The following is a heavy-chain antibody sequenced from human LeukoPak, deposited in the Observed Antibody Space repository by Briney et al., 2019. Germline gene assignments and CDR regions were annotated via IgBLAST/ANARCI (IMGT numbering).Heavy chain of an antibody. CDR2: INPNSGGT. V-gene: IGHV1-2*04. CDR3: ARGVSSGYYAPLDY. J-gene: IGHJ4*02. CDR1: GYTFTGYY. Sequence: GASVKVSCKASGYTFTGYYMHWVRQAPGQGLEWMGWINPNSGGTNYAQKFQGWVTMTRDTSISTAYMELSRLRSDDTAVYYCARGVSSGYYAPLDYWGQGTLVTVSS. D-gene: IGHD3-22*01.